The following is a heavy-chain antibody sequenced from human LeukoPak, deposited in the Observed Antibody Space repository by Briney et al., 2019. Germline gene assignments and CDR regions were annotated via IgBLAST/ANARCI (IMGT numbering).Heavy chain of an antibody. CDR3: AKYSYGFNTFDY. CDR1: GYTFTGYY. CDR2: INPNSGGT. V-gene: IGHV1-2*02. Sequence: ASVKVSCKASGYTFTGYYMHWVRQAPGQGLEWMGWINPNSGGTNYAQKFQGRVTMTRDTSISTAYMELSRLRSDDTAVYYCAKYSYGFNTFDYWGQGTLVTVPS. J-gene: IGHJ4*02. D-gene: IGHD5-18*01.